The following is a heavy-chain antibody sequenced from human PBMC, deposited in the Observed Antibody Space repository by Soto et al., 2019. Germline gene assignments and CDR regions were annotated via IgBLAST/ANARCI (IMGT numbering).Heavy chain of an antibody. D-gene: IGHD6-13*01. CDR3: ARHVRIAAAGTGYYYYYMDV. CDR2: IYPGDSDT. J-gene: IGHJ6*03. V-gene: IGHV5-51*01. Sequence: PGESLKISCKGSGYSFISYWIGWVRQMPGKGLEWMGIIYPGDSDTRYSPSFQGQVTISADKSISTAYLQWSSLKASDTAMYYCARHVRIAAAGTGYYYYYMDVWGKGTTVTVSS. CDR1: GYSFISYW.